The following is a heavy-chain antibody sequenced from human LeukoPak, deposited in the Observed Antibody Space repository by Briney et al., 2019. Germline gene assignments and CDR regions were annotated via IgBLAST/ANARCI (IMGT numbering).Heavy chain of an antibody. J-gene: IGHJ5*02. Sequence: GGSLRLSCGVSGFTVSSNYMSWVRQAPGKGLEWVSVISSGGSTHYADSVKGRFTISRDNSKNTLYLQMNSLRVEDTAVYYCARSLPERSKLITMIRGVRSWFDPWGQGTLVTVSS. D-gene: IGHD3-10*01. CDR1: GFTVSSNY. V-gene: IGHV3-53*01. CDR3: ARSLPERSKLITMIRGVRSWFDP. CDR2: ISSGGST.